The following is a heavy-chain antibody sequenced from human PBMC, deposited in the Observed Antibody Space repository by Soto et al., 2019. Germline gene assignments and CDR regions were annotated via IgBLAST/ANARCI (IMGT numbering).Heavy chain of an antibody. V-gene: IGHV3-9*01. Sequence: EVQLVESGGGLVQPGRSLRLSCAASGFTFDDYAMHWVRQAPGKGLEWVSGISWNSGSIGYADSVKGRFTISRDNAKNAMHQQMNSLRAEDTALYYCAKSHSRGYYSRPNDAFDIWGQGTMVTVSS. CDR3: AKSHSRGYYSRPNDAFDI. D-gene: IGHD3-22*01. J-gene: IGHJ3*02. CDR1: GFTFDDYA. CDR2: ISWNSGSI.